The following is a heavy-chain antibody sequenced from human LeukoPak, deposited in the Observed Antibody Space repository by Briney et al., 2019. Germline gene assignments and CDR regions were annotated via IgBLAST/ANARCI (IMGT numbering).Heavy chain of an antibody. V-gene: IGHV4-34*01. D-gene: IGHD2-15*01. Sequence: SETLSLTCAVYGGSFSGYYWSWIRQPPGKGLEWIGEINHSGSTNYNPSLKSRVTISVDASKNQFSLKLSSVTAADTAVYYCARSQGTVVVVAASSLYYFDYWGQGTLVTVSS. CDR1: GGSFSGYY. CDR3: ARSQGTVVVVAASSLYYFDY. J-gene: IGHJ4*02. CDR2: INHSGST.